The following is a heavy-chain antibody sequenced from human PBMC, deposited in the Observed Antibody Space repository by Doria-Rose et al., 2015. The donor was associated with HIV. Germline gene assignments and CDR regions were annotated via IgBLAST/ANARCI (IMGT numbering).Heavy chain of an antibody. V-gene: IGHV4-31*02. J-gene: IGHJ4*02. Sequence: RGYYWNWIRQVPGKGLESLGYTYYTGTSDYSPSLKSRLNMAVDTSKNQFSLKLSSVTVADTAVYYCARMGSYRELDYWGQGALVIVSA. D-gene: IGHD3-3*01. CDR1: RGYY. CDR2: TYYTGTS. CDR3: ARMGSYRELDY.